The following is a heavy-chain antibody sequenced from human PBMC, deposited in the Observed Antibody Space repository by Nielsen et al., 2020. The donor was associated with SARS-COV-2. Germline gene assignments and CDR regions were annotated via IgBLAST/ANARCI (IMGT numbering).Heavy chain of an antibody. CDR1: GGSISSYY. CDR3: ERINSSSWSWSAYVDY. V-gene: IGHV4-59*08. J-gene: IGHJ4*02. Sequence: SETLSLTCTVSGGSISSYYWSWIRQPPGKGLEWIGYIYYSGSTSYNPSLKSRVTISVDTSKNQFSLKLSSVTAADMAVYYCERINSSSWSWSAYVDYWGQGTLVTVSS. CDR2: IYYSGST. D-gene: IGHD6-13*01.